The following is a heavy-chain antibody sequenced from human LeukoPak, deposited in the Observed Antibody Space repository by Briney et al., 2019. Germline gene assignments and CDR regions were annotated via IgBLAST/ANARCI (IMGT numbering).Heavy chain of an antibody. J-gene: IGHJ5*02. CDR2: INHSGGT. Sequence: PSETLSPTCAVYGGSFIGYDWTWIRQPPGKGLEWIGEINHSGGTNYNPSLKSRVTISVDTSKNQFSLKLSSVTAAGTAVYYCASLARGGNWFDPWGQGTLVTVSS. CDR1: GGSFIGYD. V-gene: IGHV4-34*01. CDR3: ASLARGGNWFDP. D-gene: IGHD6-6*01.